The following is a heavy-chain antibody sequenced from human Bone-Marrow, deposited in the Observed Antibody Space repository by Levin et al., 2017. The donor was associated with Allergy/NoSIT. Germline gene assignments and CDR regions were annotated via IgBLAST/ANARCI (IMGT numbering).Heavy chain of an antibody. CDR3: TTEWLRRFDY. D-gene: IGHD5-12*01. V-gene: IGHV3-15*01. CDR1: GLTFNNAW. Sequence: GESLKISCAASGLTFNNAWMSWVRQAPGKGLEWVGRIKTKTDGGTTDYAAPVKGRFTISRDDSKNTLYLQMNSLKTEDTAVYYCTTEWLRRFDYWGQGTLVTVSS. CDR2: IKTKTDGGTT. J-gene: IGHJ4*02.